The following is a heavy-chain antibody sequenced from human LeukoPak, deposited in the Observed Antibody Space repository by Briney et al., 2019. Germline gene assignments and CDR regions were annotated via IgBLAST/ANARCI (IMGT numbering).Heavy chain of an antibody. V-gene: IGHV4-38-2*02. Sequence: SETLSLTCTVSGYSISSGYYWGWIRQPPGKGLEWIGSIYHSGSTYYNPSLKSRVTISVDTSKNQFPLKLSAVTAADTAVYYCSSVRRGFGESSKYYSYYYMDVWGNGTTVTISS. J-gene: IGHJ6*03. CDR3: SSVRRGFGESSKYYSYYYMDV. CDR2: IYHSGST. D-gene: IGHD3-10*01. CDR1: GYSISSGYY.